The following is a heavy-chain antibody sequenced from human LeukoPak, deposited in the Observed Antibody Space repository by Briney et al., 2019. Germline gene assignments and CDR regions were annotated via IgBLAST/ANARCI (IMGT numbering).Heavy chain of an antibody. V-gene: IGHV4-4*07. D-gene: IGHD5-12*01. CDR3: ARDRSGYSEYYFDY. CDR1: GGSTNTYC. CDR2: IYPSGST. J-gene: IGHJ4*02. Sequence: ETLSLTCTVSGGSTNTYCWSWIRQPAEKGLEWIGRIYPSGSTYYNPSLKSRVTISIDKSKNQFSLSLTSVTATDTAVYYCARDRSGYSEYYFDYWGQGSLVTVSS.